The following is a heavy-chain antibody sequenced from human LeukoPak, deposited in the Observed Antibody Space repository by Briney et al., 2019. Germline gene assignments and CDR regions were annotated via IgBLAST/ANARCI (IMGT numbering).Heavy chain of an antibody. V-gene: IGHV3-30*02. CDR3: ATGLEYYDPRRTPGVDY. CDR1: GFTFSSYG. Sequence: GGSLRLSCAASGFTFSSYGMHWVRQAPGKGLEWVAFIRYDGSNKYYADSVKGRFTISRDNSKNTLYLQMNSLRAEDTAVYYCATGLEYYDPRRTPGVDYWGQGTLVTVSS. D-gene: IGHD3-22*01. J-gene: IGHJ4*02. CDR2: IRYDGSNK.